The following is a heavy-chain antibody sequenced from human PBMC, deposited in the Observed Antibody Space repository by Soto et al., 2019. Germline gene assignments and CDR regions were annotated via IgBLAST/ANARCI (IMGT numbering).Heavy chain of an antibody. D-gene: IGHD3-10*01. J-gene: IGHJ6*02. CDR1: GIPVSSNY. Sequence: EVQLVESGGGLVQPGGSLRLSCVASGIPVSSNYMTWVRQAPGKGLEWVSVLHSGGDTYYANSVKGRFTISRHDSTNTRFLQMNSLTAGDTAVYYCARDGPYYYASRMDVWGQGTTVTVSS. CDR2: LHSGGDT. V-gene: IGHV3-53*04. CDR3: ARDGPYYYASRMDV.